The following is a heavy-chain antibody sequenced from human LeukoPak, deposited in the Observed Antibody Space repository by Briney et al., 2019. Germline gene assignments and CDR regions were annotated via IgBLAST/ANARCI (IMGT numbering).Heavy chain of an antibody. D-gene: IGHD5-18*01. CDR2: ITAGNGNT. J-gene: IGHJ3*02. CDR3: ARGSARGYSYGYNAFDI. V-gene: IGHV1-18*01. Sequence: GASVNVSFKASGYNFRNYGIGWVRQAPRQGLEWMGWITAGNGNTNYAQKVQGRVTMTTDTSTSTAYMELRSLRSDDTAVYFCARGSARGYSYGYNAFDIWGQGTMVTVSS. CDR1: GYNFRNYG.